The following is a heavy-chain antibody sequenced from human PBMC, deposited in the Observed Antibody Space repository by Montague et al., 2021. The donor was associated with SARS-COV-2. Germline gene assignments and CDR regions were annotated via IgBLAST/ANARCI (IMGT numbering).Heavy chain of an antibody. CDR3: ARPGSGSGWFYFYD. CDR2: LSSSGST. V-gene: IGHV4-39*02. Sequence: SETLSLTCIVSGDSIDRDTYYWGWIRQSPGKGLEWIGSLSSSGSTYYNPSLRSRVTISMDTSKNHFSLKVNSVTATDTAVYFCARPGSGSGWFYFYDWGQGTPVSVSS. CDR1: GDSIDRDTYY. J-gene: IGHJ4*02. D-gene: IGHD6-19*01.